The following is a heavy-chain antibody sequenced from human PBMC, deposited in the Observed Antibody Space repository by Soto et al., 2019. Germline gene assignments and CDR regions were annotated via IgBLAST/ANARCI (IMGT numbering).Heavy chain of an antibody. CDR3: ARDQSWHDLVWWFDP. Sequence: SQTLSLTCAISGDSVSTNSATWDWIRQSPSRGLEWLGRTYYRSKWYNDYAVSVKGRITINPDTSNNQFSLTSEDTAVYYCARDQSWHDLVWWFDPWGQGTLVTVS. J-gene: IGHJ5*02. CDR1: GDSVSTNSAT. V-gene: IGHV6-1*01. D-gene: IGHD1-1*01. CDR2: TYYRSKWYN.